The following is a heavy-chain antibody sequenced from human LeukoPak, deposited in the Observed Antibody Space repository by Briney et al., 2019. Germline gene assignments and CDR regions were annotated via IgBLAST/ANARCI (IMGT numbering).Heavy chain of an antibody. D-gene: IGHD4-17*01. J-gene: IGHJ4*02. CDR2: IYHSGSP. V-gene: IGHV4-4*02. CDR3: AREQTTVTEFDY. Sequence: SGTLSLTCAVSGGSISSNNWWGWVRQPPGKGLEWIGEIYHSGSPNYNPSLKSRVTISVDKSRNHFSLNLSSVTAADTAVYYCAREQTTVTEFDYWGQGTLVTVSS. CDR1: GGSISSNNW.